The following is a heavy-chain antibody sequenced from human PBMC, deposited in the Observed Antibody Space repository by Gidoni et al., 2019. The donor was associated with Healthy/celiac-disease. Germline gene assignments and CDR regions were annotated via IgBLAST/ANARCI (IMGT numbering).Heavy chain of an antibody. CDR2: IYYSGST. J-gene: IGHJ4*02. Sequence: QVQLQESGPGLVKPSETLSLTCTVPGGSISSYYWSWIRQPPGKGLEWIGYIYYSGSTNYNPSLKSRVTISVDTSKNQFSLKLSSVTAADTAVYYCARGIELDPRRYFDYWGRGTLVTVSS. CDR1: GGSISSYY. V-gene: IGHV4-59*01. D-gene: IGHD1-7*01. CDR3: ARGIELDPRRYFDY.